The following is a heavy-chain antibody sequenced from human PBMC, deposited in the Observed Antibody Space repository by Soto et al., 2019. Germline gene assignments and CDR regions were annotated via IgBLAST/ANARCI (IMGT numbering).Heavy chain of an antibody. CDR2: ISGSGGST. CDR1: GFTFSSYA. D-gene: IGHD2-2*01. Sequence: GGSLRLSCAASGFTFSSYAMSWVRQAPGKGLEWVSAISGSGGSTYYADSVKGRFTISRDNSKSTLYLQMNSLRAEDTAVYYCAKLKLRSTSSSFDYWGQGTLVTVSS. CDR3: AKLKLRSTSSSFDY. J-gene: IGHJ4*02. V-gene: IGHV3-23*01.